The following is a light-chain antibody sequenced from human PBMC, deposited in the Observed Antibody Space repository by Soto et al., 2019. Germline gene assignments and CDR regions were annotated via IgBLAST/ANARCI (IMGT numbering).Light chain of an antibody. Sequence: SSELTQPPSVSVAPGKTARITCGGKNIGSKSVHWYQQRPGQAPVLVIYYDSDRPSGIPERFSGSNSGNTATLTISRVEAGDEADYYCQVWDSSSDPLYVFGTGTKLTVL. CDR3: QVWDSSSDPLYV. CDR2: YDS. CDR1: NIGSKS. V-gene: IGLV3-21*04. J-gene: IGLJ1*01.